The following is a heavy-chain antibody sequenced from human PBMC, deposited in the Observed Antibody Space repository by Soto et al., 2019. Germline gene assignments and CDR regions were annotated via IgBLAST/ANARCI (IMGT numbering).Heavy chain of an antibody. CDR3: ARVVRPIVGATNYFDY. CDR1: GGSIISDY. J-gene: IGHJ4*02. V-gene: IGHV4-59*01. CDR2: IYYSGST. D-gene: IGHD1-26*01. Sequence: ETLSLTCTFSGGSIISDYWSWIRQPPGKGLEWIGYIYYSGSTNYNPSLKSRVTISVDTSKNQFSLKMSSVTAADTAVYYCARVVRPIVGATNYFDYWGQGTLVTVSS.